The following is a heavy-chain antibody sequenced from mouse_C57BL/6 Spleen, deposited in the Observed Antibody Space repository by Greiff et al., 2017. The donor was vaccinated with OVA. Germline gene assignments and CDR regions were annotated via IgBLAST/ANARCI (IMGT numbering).Heavy chain of an antibody. J-gene: IGHJ2*01. CDR2: INPSTGGT. V-gene: IGHV1-42*01. CDR3: ARYDYEYYFDY. CDR1: GYSFTGYY. Sequence: EVKLVESGPELVKPGASVKISCKASGYSFTGYYMNWVKQSPEKSLEWIGEINPSTGGTTYNQKFKAKATLTVDKSSSTAYMQLKSLTSEDSAVYYCARYDYEYYFDYWGQGTTLTVSS. D-gene: IGHD2-4*01.